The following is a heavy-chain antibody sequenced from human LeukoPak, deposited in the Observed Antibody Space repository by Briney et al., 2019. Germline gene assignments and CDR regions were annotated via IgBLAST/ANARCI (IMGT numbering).Heavy chain of an antibody. V-gene: IGHV4-59*01. CDR3: ASGGYCSSTSCYKYVFDI. CDR1: GGSISSYY. J-gene: IGHJ3*02. CDR2: IYYSGST. D-gene: IGHD2-2*02. Sequence: SETLSLTCTVSGGSISSYYWSWIRQPPGKGLEWIGYIYYSGSTNYNPSLKSRVTISVDTSKNQFSLKLSSVTAADTAVYYCASGGYCSSTSCYKYVFDIWGQGTMVTVSS.